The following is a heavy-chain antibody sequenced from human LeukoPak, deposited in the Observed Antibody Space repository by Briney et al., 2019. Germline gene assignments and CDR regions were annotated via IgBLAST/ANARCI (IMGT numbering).Heavy chain of an antibody. V-gene: IGHV3-7*01. D-gene: IGHD6-19*01. CDR3: AREYPVAVAGTAEFGPFRPFDY. CDR1: GFTFSSYE. CDR2: IKQDGSEK. Sequence: PGGSLRLSCAASGFTFSSYEMNWVRQAPGKGLEWVANIKQDGSEKYYVDSVKGRFTISRDNAKNSLYLQMNSLRAEDTAVYYCAREYPVAVAGTAEFGPFRPFDYWGQGTLVTVSS. J-gene: IGHJ4*02.